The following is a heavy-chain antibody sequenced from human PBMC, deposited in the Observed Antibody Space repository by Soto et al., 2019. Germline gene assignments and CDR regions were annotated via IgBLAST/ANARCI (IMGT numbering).Heavy chain of an antibody. CDR3: ARDRGYSYGHDGFDI. CDR1: GYTFATYG. V-gene: IGHV1-18*01. CDR2: ISAYNGNT. D-gene: IGHD5-18*01. J-gene: IGHJ3*02. Sequence: ASVKVSCKASGYTFATYGISWVRQAPGQGLEWMGWISAYNGNTNYAQKLQGRVTMTTDTSTSTAYMELRSLRSDDTAVYYCARDRGYSYGHDGFDIWGHGTMVTVSS.